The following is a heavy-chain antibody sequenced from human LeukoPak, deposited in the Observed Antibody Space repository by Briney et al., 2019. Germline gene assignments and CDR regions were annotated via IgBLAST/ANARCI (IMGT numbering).Heavy chain of an antibody. CDR3: ARSKSYSSGWTDFDC. Sequence: GGSLRLSCAASGFTFSSHDMHWVRQPTGKGLEWVPVIGTAGNTYYTDSVKGRFTISRENAKNSLYLQMDNLRAEDTAVYYCARSKSYSSGWTDFDCWGQGTLVTVSS. CDR1: GFTFSSHD. CDR2: IGTAGNT. J-gene: IGHJ4*02. V-gene: IGHV3-13*01. D-gene: IGHD6-19*01.